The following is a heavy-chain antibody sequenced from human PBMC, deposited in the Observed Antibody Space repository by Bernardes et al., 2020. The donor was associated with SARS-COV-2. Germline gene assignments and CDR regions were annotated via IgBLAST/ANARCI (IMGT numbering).Heavy chain of an antibody. CDR2: IRTKSAGGTT. D-gene: IGHD6-6*01. CDR1: GFTFSDAW. J-gene: IGHJ4*02. V-gene: IGHV3-15*01. Sequence: VGSLRLSCAASGFTFSDAWMNWVRQAPGKGLEWVGRIRTKSAGGTTDHAAPVKGRFTISRDDSKSTLYLQMNSLNTEDTAVYYCTTDSSSSHWGPGTLVTVSS. CDR3: TTDSSSSH.